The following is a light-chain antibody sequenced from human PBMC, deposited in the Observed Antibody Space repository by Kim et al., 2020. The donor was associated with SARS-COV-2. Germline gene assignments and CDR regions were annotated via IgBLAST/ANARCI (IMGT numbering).Light chain of an antibody. J-gene: IGLJ2*01. CDR2: QDS. CDR1: KLGDKY. Sequence: SYDLTQPPSVSVSPGQTASITCSGDKLGDKYACWYQQKPGQSPVLVIYQDSKRPSGIPERFSGSNSGNTATLTISGTQAMDEADYYCQAWDSSTVVFGGGTQLTVL. CDR3: QAWDSSTVV. V-gene: IGLV3-1*01.